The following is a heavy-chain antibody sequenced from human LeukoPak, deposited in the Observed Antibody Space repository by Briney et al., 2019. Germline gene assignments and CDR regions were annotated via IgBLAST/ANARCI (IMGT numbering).Heavy chain of an antibody. V-gene: IGHV3-23*01. CDR2: ISGSGGST. CDR1: GFTFSSYA. D-gene: IGHD2-2*01. Sequence: GGSLRLSCAASGFTFSSYAMSWVRQAPGKGLEWVSAISGSGGSTYYADSVKGRFTISRDNSKNTLYLQMNSLRAEDTAVYYCAKDLWMEDIVVVPAATVFDYWAREPWSPSPQ. J-gene: IGHJ4*02. CDR3: AKDLWMEDIVVVPAATVFDY.